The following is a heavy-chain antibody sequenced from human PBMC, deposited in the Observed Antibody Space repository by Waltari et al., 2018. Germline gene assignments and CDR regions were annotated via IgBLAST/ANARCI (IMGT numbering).Heavy chain of an antibody. D-gene: IGHD3-22*01. CDR3: ARDLIESYYDSSGYYRPIGY. V-gene: IGHV4-31*03. Sequence: QVQLQESGPGLVKPSQTLSLTCTVSGGSISSGGYYWSWIRQHPGKGLEWIGYIYYSGSTYYNPSLKSRVTISVDTSKNQFSLKLSSVTAADTAVYYCARDLIESYYDSSGYYRPIGYWGQGTLVTVSS. CDR1: GGSISSGGYY. CDR2: IYYSGST. J-gene: IGHJ4*02.